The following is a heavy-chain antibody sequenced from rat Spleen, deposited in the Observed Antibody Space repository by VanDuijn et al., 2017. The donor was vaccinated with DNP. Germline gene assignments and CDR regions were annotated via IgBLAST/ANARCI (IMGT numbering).Heavy chain of an antibody. Sequence: EVQLVESGGGLVQPGRSLKLSCAASGFTFSDYYMAWVRQAPGKGLEWIGAINKDSSTINYTPSLKDKFTISRDNAQNTLYLQMSKLGSEDTAIYYCASGPNYGGWSDYFDYWGQGVMVTVSS. CDR1: GFTFSDYY. D-gene: IGHD1-11*01. J-gene: IGHJ2*01. V-gene: IGHV4-2*01. CDR2: INKDSSTI. CDR3: ASGPNYGGWSDYFDY.